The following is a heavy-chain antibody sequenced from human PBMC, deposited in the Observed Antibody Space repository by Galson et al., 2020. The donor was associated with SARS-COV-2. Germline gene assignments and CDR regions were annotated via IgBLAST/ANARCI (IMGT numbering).Heavy chain of an antibody. V-gene: IGHV1-24*01. J-gene: IGHJ4*02. CDR2: SHPEGGET. Sequence: ASVKVSCKVSGYSLAESALQWVRQAPGKGLEWMGGSHPEGGETIYAQEFQGRVTMTEDTSTDTAYMELSSLRSADTAVYYCATIWAYYDNSGYYFDYWGQGTLVTVSS. D-gene: IGHD3-22*01. CDR1: GYSLAESA. CDR3: ATIWAYYDNSGYYFDY.